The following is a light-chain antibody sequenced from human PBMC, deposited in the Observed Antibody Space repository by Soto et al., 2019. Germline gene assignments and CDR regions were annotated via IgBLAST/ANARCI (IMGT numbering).Light chain of an antibody. Sequence: QSVLTQPPSVSGAPGQRVTISCTGSSSNIGAGHDVHWYQHLPGTAPKLLMYGNTNRPSGVPDRFSGSKSGTSASLAITGLQAEDEADYYCQSYDSSLSAVVFGGGTKLTVL. CDR3: QSYDSSLSAVV. CDR1: SSNIGAGHD. J-gene: IGLJ2*01. CDR2: GNT. V-gene: IGLV1-40*01.